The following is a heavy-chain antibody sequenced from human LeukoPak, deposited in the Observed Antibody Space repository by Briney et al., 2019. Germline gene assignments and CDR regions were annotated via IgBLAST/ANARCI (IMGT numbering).Heavy chain of an antibody. J-gene: IGHJ4*02. CDR2: ISYDGGNK. CDR3: ARDRDYGSGSSGPYFDY. D-gene: IGHD3-10*01. V-gene: IGHV3-30-3*01. CDR1: GFTFSSYA. Sequence: GGSLRLSCAASGFTFSSYAMHWVRQAPGKGLEWVAVISYDGGNKYYADSVKGRFTISRDNSKNTLYLQMNSLRAEDTAVYYCARDRDYGSGSSGPYFDYWGQGTLVTVSS.